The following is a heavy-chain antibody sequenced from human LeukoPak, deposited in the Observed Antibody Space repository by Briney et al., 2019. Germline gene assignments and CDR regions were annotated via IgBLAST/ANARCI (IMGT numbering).Heavy chain of an antibody. CDR3: ARELVATGCDY. V-gene: IGHV3-33*01. Sequence: GGSLRLSCAASGFTFSSYRMHWVRQAPGKGLEWVAVIWYDGSNKYYADSVKGRFTISRDNSKNTLYLQMNSLRAEDTAVYYCARELVATGCDYWGQGTLVTVSS. CDR2: IWYDGSNK. CDR1: GFTFSSYR. D-gene: IGHD5-12*01. J-gene: IGHJ4*02.